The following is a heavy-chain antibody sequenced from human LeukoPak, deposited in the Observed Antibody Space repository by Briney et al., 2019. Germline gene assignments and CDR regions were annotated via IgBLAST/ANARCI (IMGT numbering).Heavy chain of an antibody. CDR3: ARDTKVVAATGTDDYYYYYMDV. J-gene: IGHJ6*03. CDR1: GFTVSSNY. CDR2: IYSGGST. Sequence: GGSLRLSCAASGFTVSSNYMSWVRQAPGKGLEWVSVIYSGGSTYYADSVKGRFTISRDNSKNTLYLQMNSLRAEDTAVYYCARDTKVVAATGTDDYYYYYMDVWGKGTTVTISS. V-gene: IGHV3-66*01. D-gene: IGHD2-15*01.